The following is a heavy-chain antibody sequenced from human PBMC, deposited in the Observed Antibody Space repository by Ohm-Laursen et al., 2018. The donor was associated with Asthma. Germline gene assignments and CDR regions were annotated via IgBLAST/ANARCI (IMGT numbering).Heavy chain of an antibody. D-gene: IGHD2-2*01. V-gene: IGHV3-48*01. CDR1: GFTFSSYS. J-gene: IGHJ6*02. Sequence: GSLRLSCSASGFTFSSYSMNWVRQAPGKGLEWVSYISSSSSTIYYADSVKGRFTISRDNAKNSLYLQMNSLRAEDTAVYYCARDQMRDIVVVPAAMLDYYYYGMDVWGQGTTVTVSS. CDR3: ARDQMRDIVVVPAAMLDYYYYGMDV. CDR2: ISSSSSTI.